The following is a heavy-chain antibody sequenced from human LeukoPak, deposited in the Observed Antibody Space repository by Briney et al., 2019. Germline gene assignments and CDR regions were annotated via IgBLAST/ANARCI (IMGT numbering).Heavy chain of an antibody. CDR2: INYSGNT. V-gene: IGHV4-39*07. CDR1: GGSISSSSYY. Sequence: SETLSLTCTVSGGSISSSSYYWVWIRQPPGKELEWIGSINYSGNTYYNPSVKSRVTMSVDTSKSQFSLKLSSVTAADTAVYYCARGPTTVTRAFDYWGQGTLVTVSS. CDR3: ARGPTTVTRAFDY. D-gene: IGHD4-17*01. J-gene: IGHJ4*02.